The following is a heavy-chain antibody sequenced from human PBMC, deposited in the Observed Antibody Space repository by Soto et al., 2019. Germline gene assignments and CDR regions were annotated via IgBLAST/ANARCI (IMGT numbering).Heavy chain of an antibody. CDR2: IYGGGTT. CDR1: GFAVSSKY. CDR3: VQTTGWPGFDF. V-gene: IGHV3-53*01. Sequence: EVQLVESGGGLIQPGGSLRLSCAASGFAVSSKYMTWVRQAPGKGLEWVSVIYGGGTTYYADSVNGRFTISRDTSKNTLYLQMNSLRAEDTAVYYCVQTTGWPGFDFWGPGTLVTVSS. D-gene: IGHD6-19*01. J-gene: IGHJ4*02.